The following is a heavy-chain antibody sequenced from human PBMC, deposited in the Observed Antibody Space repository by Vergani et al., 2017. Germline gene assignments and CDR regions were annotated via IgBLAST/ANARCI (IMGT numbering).Heavy chain of an antibody. V-gene: IGHV3-23*01. CDR3: AGARRPRDPNSGYGP. J-gene: IGHJ5*02. Sequence: EVQLLESGGGLVQPGGSLRLSCAASGFTFSSYAMSWVRQAPGKGLEWVSAISGSGGSTYYADSVKGRFTISRDNSKNTLYLQMNSLGAEDTAVYYCAGARRPRDPNSGYGPWGQGTLVTVSS. CDR2: ISGSGGST. CDR1: GFTFSSYA. D-gene: IGHD5-12*01.